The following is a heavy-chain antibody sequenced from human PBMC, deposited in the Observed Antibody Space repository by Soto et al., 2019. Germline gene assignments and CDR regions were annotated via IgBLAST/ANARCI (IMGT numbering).Heavy chain of an antibody. CDR1: GGSISSGGYY. CDR3: ARGFYDSSGYYFWYFDL. Sequence: QVQLQESGPGLVKPSQTLSLTCTVSGGSISSGGYYWSWIRQHPGKGLEWIGYIYYSGSTYYNPSLKSRVTISVDTSKNQFSLKLSSVTAADTAVYYCARGFYDSSGYYFWYFDLWGRGTLVTVSS. J-gene: IGHJ2*01. V-gene: IGHV4-31*03. CDR2: IYYSGST. D-gene: IGHD3-22*01.